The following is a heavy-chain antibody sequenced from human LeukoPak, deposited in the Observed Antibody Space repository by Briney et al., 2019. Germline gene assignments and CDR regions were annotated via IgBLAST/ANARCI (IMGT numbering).Heavy chain of an antibody. D-gene: IGHD6-19*01. CDR2: ISSNGGST. V-gene: IGHV3-64*01. Sequence: PGGSLRLSCAASGFTFSSYAMRWVRQAPGKGLEYVSAISSNGGSTYYANSVKGRFTISRDNSKNTLYLQMGSLRAEDMAVYYCARAGASSGWLFDYWGQGTLVTVSS. CDR3: ARAGASSGWLFDY. J-gene: IGHJ4*02. CDR1: GFTFSSYA.